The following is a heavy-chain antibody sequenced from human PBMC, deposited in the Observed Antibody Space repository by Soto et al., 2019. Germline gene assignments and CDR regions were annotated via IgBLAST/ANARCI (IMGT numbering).Heavy chain of an antibody. CDR3: ARHGGPYYDILTGYYWTAGTGWFDP. Sequence: SETLSLTCTVSGGSLSSSSHYWGWIRQPPGKGLEWIGSIYYSGSTYYNPSLKSRVTISVDTSKNQFSLKLSSVTAADTAVYYCARHGGPYYDILTGYYWTAGTGWFDPWGHGTLVTV. J-gene: IGHJ5*02. CDR1: GGSLSSSSHY. V-gene: IGHV4-39*01. CDR2: IYYSGST. D-gene: IGHD3-9*01.